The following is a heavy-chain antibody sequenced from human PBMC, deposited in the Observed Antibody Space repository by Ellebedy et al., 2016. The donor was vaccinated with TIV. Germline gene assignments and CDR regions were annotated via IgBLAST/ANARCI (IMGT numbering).Heavy chain of an antibody. D-gene: IGHD5-12*01. V-gene: IGHV3-48*02. CDR1: GFTLRASA. Sequence: GESLKISCVFSGFTLRASAMNRVRQAIGKGLEWVSHISLCSSTIYYAEPVKGRFTISRDNANNSLSLQMNSLRDDDTAVYYCARRVACKAAFDYWGQGTLVTVSS. CDR2: ISLCSSTI. CDR3: ARRVACKAAFDY. J-gene: IGHJ4*02.